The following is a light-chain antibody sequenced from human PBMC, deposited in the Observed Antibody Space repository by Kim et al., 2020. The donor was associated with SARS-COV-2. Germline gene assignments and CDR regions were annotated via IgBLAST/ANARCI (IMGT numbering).Light chain of an antibody. Sequence: SYELTQPPSVSVSPGQTASITCSGDKLGDKYACWYQQKPGQSPVLVIYQDSKRPSGIPERFSGPNSGNTATLTISGTQAMDEADYYCQAWDRSTYV. CDR3: QAWDRSTYV. CDR1: KLGDKY. CDR2: QDS. V-gene: IGLV3-1*01. J-gene: IGLJ1*01.